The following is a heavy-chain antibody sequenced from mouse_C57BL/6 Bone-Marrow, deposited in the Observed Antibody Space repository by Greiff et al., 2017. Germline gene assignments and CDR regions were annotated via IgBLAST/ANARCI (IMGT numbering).Heavy chain of an antibody. Sequence: EVKVVESGGGLVQPGGSLSLSCAASGFTFTDYYMSWVRQPPGKALEWLGFIRNKANGYTTEYSASVKGRFTISRDNSQSILYLQMNALRAEDSATYYCARSLAVFDYWGQGTTLTGSS. V-gene: IGHV7-3*01. CDR2: IRNKANGYTT. D-gene: IGHD1-1*01. CDR1: GFTFTDYY. J-gene: IGHJ2*01. CDR3: ARSLAVFDY.